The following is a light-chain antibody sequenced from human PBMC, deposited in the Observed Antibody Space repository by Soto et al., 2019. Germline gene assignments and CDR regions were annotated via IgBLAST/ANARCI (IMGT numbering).Light chain of an antibody. CDR2: HAA. CDR3: QQYNSYSWT. CDR1: QSIINW. V-gene: IGKV1-5*01. Sequence: IQMTKSPSTLPASVGDRVTITCRASQSIINWLAWYQQKPVTAPKVLIYHAANLQSGVPSRFSGSGSGTEFTLTISSLQPDDFAPDYCQQYNSYSWTFGQGTKVDIK. J-gene: IGKJ1*01.